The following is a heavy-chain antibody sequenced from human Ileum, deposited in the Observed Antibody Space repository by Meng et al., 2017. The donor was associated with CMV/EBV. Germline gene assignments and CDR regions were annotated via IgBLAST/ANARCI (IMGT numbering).Heavy chain of an antibody. D-gene: IGHD3-10*01. J-gene: IGHJ4*02. Sequence: CSVYDVSFSGYYWSWVRQSPGEGLEWIGEINHRGFINYNPSLKSRATISEDTSKNQFSLNLKSVTAADTAVYYCRSTLFRGDVYYSDSWGQGTLVTVSS. CDR2: INHRGFI. CDR1: DVSFSGYY. CDR3: RSTLFRGDVYYSDS. V-gene: IGHV4-34*01.